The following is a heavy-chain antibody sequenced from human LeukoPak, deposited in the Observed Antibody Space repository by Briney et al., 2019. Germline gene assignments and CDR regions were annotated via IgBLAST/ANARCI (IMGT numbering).Heavy chain of an antibody. CDR3: ARGITMIVGDAFDI. J-gene: IGHJ3*02. Sequence: SGTLSLTCAVSGGSISSSNWWSWIRQHPGKGLEWIGYIYYSGSTYYNPSLKSRVTISVDTSKNQFSLKLSSVTAADTAVYYCARGITMIVGDAFDIWGQGTMVTVSS. D-gene: IGHD3-22*01. CDR2: IYYSGST. CDR1: GGSISSSNW. V-gene: IGHV4-31*11.